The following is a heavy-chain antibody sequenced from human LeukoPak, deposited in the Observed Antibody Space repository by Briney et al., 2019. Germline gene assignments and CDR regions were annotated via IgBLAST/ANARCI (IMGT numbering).Heavy chain of an antibody. V-gene: IGHV4-34*01. J-gene: IGHJ4*02. D-gene: IGHD3-10*01. Sequence: KPSETLSLTCAVYGGSFSGYYWSWIRQPPGKGLEWIGEINHSGSTNYNPSLKSRVTISVDTSKNQFSLKLSSVTAADTAVYYCARAKEDYYGSGSFDYRGQGTLVTVSS. CDR2: INHSGST. CDR3: ARAKEDYYGSGSFDY. CDR1: GGSFSGYY.